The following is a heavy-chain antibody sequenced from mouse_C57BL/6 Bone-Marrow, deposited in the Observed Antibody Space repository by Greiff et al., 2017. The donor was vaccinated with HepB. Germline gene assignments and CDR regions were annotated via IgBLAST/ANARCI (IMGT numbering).Heavy chain of an antibody. CDR1: GYTFTDYY. CDR2: INPYNGGT. Sequence: EVQLQQSGPVLVKPGASVKMSCKASGYTFTDYYMNWVKQSHGKSLEWIGVINPYNGGTSYNQKFKGKATLTVDKSSSTAYMELNSLSSEDSAVYYCAGGLRRFAYWGQGTLVTVSA. D-gene: IGHD2-4*01. CDR3: AGGLRRFAY. V-gene: IGHV1-19*01. J-gene: IGHJ3*01.